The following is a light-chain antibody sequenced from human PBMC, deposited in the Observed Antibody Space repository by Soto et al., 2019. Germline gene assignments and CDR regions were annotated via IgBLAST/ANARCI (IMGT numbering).Light chain of an antibody. V-gene: IGLV2-14*01. CDR3: SSHTSGSTRV. CDR2: EVT. J-gene: IGLJ1*01. Sequence: QSLLTQPASVSGSPGQSIAISCTGTSGDVGGYDYVSWYQQHPDKAPKLMIYEVTKRPSWVSNRFSGSKSGNTASLTISGLQPEDEADYYCSSHTSGSTRVFGSGTKSPS. CDR1: SGDVGGYDY.